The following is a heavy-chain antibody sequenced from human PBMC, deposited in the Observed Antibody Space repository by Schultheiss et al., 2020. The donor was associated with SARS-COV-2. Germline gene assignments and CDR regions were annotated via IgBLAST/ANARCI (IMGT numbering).Heavy chain of an antibody. Sequence: GESLKISCAASGFTFSDYYMSWIRQAPGNGLEWVSYISSSSSYTNYADSVKGRFTISRDNAKNSLYLQMNSLRAEDTAVYYCARVGYDILTGYYYFDYWGQGTLVTVSS. V-gene: IGHV3-11*06. CDR1: GFTFSDYY. J-gene: IGHJ4*02. CDR3: ARVGYDILTGYYYFDY. D-gene: IGHD3-9*01. CDR2: ISSSSSYT.